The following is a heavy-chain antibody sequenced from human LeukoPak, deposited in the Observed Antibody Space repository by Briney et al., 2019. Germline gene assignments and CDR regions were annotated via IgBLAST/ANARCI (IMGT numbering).Heavy chain of an antibody. D-gene: IGHD6-13*01. J-gene: IGHJ4*02. CDR3: ARSSIIAAAGPYYFDY. CDR2: IIPIFGTA. V-gene: IGHV1-69*06. Sequence: SVKVACKASGGTFSSYAIVWVRQAPEQGLEWMGGIIPIFGTANYAQKFQGRVTITADKSTSTAYMELSSLRSEDTAVYYCARSSIIAAAGPYYFDYWGQGTLVTVSS. CDR1: GGTFSSYA.